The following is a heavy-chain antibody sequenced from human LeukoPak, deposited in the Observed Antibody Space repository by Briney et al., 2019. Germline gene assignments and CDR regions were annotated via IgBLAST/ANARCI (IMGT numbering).Heavy chain of an antibody. Sequence: SETLSLTCTVSGGPISSSSYYWGWIRQPPGKGLEWIGSIYYSGSTYYNPSLKSRVTISVDTSKNQLSLRLSSVTAADTAVYYCARMVRGFVRCDYWGQGTLVTVSS. D-gene: IGHD3-10*01. V-gene: IGHV4-39*07. CDR2: IYYSGST. CDR3: ARMVRGFVRCDY. J-gene: IGHJ4*02. CDR1: GGPISSSSYY.